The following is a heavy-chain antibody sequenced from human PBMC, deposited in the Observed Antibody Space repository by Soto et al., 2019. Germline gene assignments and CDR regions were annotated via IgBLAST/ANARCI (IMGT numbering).Heavy chain of an antibody. V-gene: IGHV4-34*01. CDR1: SGSFSGYY. Sequence: QVQLQQWGAGLLKPSETLSLRCVVNSGSFSGYYWTWIRLTPGKGLEWIGEISHSGSTNYNPSLMSRGTMSADTSKKQFSLRLSSVTAADTALYFCARGYESSRRYLPLLDHWGQGTLVTVSS. CDR2: ISHSGST. D-gene: IGHD3-22*01. J-gene: IGHJ5*02. CDR3: ARGYESSRRYLPLLDH.